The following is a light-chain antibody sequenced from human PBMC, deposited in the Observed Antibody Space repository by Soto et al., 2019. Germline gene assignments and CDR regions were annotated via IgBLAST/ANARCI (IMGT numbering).Light chain of an antibody. V-gene: IGKV3-20*01. Sequence: EIVLTQSPGTLSLYPGKRATLSCRASQSISSSYLAWYQQRPGQAPRLLIYGASSRATGIPDRFSGSGSGTEFTLTIIRLEPEDFAVYYCQQYGSSSWTFGQGTKVDI. J-gene: IGKJ1*01. CDR2: GAS. CDR1: QSISSSY. CDR3: QQYGSSSWT.